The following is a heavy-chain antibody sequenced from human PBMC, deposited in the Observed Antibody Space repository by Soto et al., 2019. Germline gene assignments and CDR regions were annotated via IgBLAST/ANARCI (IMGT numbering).Heavy chain of an antibody. Sequence: QVQLQQWGAGLLKPSETLSLTCGVYGGSFSGYYWSWIRQPPGKGLEWIGEINPSGSTNYNNPSLKRRVTISVDTSKNQFSLKLSSVTAADTAVYYCARQFKGIAMRDYWGQGTLVTVSS. J-gene: IGHJ4*02. CDR3: ARQFKGIAMRDY. D-gene: IGHD6-13*01. V-gene: IGHV4-34*01. CDR2: INPSGST. CDR1: GGSFSGYY.